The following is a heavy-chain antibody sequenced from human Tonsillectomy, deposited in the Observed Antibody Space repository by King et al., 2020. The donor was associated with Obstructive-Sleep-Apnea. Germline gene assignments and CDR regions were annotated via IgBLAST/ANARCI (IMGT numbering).Heavy chain of an antibody. CDR3: PTGGDFLFPFDI. D-gene: IGHD3-10*01. CDR2: IKSKTDGGTT. J-gene: IGHJ3*02. CDR1: EFTFRNAW. V-gene: IGHV3-15*01. Sequence: DVQLVESGGGLVKPGGSLRLSCAASEFTFRNAWMSWVRQAPGKGLEWVGRIKSKTDGGTTDYAAPVKGRFTISRDDSKNTLYLQMNSLKTEDTAVYYCPTGGDFLFPFDIWGQGTMVTVSS.